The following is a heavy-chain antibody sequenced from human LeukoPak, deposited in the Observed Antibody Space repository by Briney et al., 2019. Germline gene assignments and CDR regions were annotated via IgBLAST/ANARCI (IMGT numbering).Heavy chain of an antibody. CDR1: GFTFSYYS. V-gene: IGHV3-21*01. CDR2: ISRDSNNI. Sequence: GGSLRLSCVASGFTFSYYSMNWVHQAPGKGLEWVSSISRDSNNIYYADSVEGRVTISRDNAKSSLYLQMNSLRAEDTAVYYCATSPVYSYGHPYYFDYWGQGTLVTVSS. D-gene: IGHD5-18*01. CDR3: ATSPVYSYGHPYYFDY. J-gene: IGHJ4*02.